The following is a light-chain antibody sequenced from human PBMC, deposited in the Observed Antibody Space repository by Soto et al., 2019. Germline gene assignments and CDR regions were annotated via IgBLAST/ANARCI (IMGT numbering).Light chain of an antibody. J-gene: IGKJ1*01. CDR2: AAT. CDR3: QQSYSIPVWT. V-gene: IGKV1-39*01. Sequence: DIQMTQSPTSLSASVGDSVTITCRASQRIGSYVNWYQQKPGKAPKLLISAATNLEDGVPSRFSGRGSETDFSLSVSSLQPEDFATYYCQQSYSIPVWTFGQGTKVEIK. CDR1: QRIGSY.